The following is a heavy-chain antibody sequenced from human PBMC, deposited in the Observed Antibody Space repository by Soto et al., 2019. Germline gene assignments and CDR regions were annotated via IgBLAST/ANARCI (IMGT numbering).Heavy chain of an antibody. V-gene: IGHV4-39*07. J-gene: IGHJ4*02. Sequence: PSETLSLTCTVSGGSISSSSYYWGWIRQPPGKGLEWIGSIYYSGSTNYNPSLKSRVTISVDTSKNQFSLKLSSVTAADTAVYYCARYVDIVATGLERYFDYWGQGTLVTVSS. CDR3: ARYVDIVATGLERYFDY. CDR2: IYYSGST. D-gene: IGHD5-12*01. CDR1: GGSISSSSYY.